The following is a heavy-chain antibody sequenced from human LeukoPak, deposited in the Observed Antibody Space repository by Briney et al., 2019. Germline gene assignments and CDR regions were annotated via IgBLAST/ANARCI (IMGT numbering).Heavy chain of an antibody. CDR1: GYSISSGYY. CDR3: ARERGGVDYYMDI. D-gene: IGHD3-16*01. V-gene: IGHV4-38-2*02. J-gene: IGHJ6*03. CDR2: IYHSGST. Sequence: PSETLSLTCTVSGYSISSGYYWGWIRQPPGKGLEWIGSIYHSGSTYYNPSLKSRVTISVDTSKNQFSLKLSSVTAVDTAVYYCARERGGVDYYMDIWGTGTTVMVSS.